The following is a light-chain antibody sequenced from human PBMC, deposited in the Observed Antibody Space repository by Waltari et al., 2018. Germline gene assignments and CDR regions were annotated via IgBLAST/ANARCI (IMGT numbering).Light chain of an antibody. Sequence: EIVLTQSPGTLSLSPGESATLPCRASQRVSSSYLAWYQQKPGQAPRLLIYGASSRATGIPDRFSGSGSGTDFTRTISRLEPEDFAVYYCQQYGSSPPGITFGQGTRLEIK. J-gene: IGKJ5*01. CDR2: GAS. CDR1: QRVSSSY. V-gene: IGKV3-20*01. CDR3: QQYGSSPPGIT.